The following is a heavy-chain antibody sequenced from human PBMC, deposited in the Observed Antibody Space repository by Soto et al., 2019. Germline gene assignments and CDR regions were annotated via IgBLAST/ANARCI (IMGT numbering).Heavy chain of an antibody. Sequence: SETLSLTCTVSGGSISSSSYYWGWIRKPPGKGLEWIGSIYYSGSTYYNPSLKSRVTISVDTSKNQFSLKLSSVTAADTAVYYCARRTLWFGEYFDYWGQGTLVTVSS. J-gene: IGHJ4*02. V-gene: IGHV4-39*01. CDR3: ARRTLWFGEYFDY. D-gene: IGHD3-10*01. CDR1: GGSISSSSYY. CDR2: IYYSGST.